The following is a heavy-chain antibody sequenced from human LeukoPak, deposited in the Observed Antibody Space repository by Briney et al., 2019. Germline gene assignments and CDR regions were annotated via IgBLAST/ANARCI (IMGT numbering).Heavy chain of an antibody. V-gene: IGHV1-69*01. CDR2: IIPIFGTA. Sequence: GSSVKVSCKASGGTFSSYAISWVRQAPGQGLEWMGGIIPIFGTANYAQKFQGRVTITADESTSTAYMELSSLRSEDTAVYYCARAPGSGWYERYVPDYWGQGTLVTVSS. J-gene: IGHJ4*02. CDR3: ARAPGSGWYERYVPDY. D-gene: IGHD6-19*01. CDR1: GGTFSSYA.